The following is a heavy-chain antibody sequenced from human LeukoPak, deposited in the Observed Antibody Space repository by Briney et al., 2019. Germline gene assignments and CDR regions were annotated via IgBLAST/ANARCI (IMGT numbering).Heavy chain of an antibody. Sequence: GSLRPSCAASGFTFSSDAMSWVRQPPGKGLEWIGSIYYSGSTYYNPSLKSRVTISVDTSKNQFSLKLSSVTAADTAVYYCARLEAVAGYYYYMDVWGKGTTVTISS. CDR2: IYYSGST. CDR3: ARLEAVAGYYYYMDV. V-gene: IGHV4-38-2*01. CDR1: GFTFSSDAM. J-gene: IGHJ6*03. D-gene: IGHD6-19*01.